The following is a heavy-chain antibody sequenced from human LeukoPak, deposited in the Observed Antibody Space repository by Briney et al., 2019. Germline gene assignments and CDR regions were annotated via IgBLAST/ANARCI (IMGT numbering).Heavy chain of an antibody. V-gene: IGHV4-4*07. CDR2: IYTSGST. CDR3: AREPNYDILTGYYKGGDAFDI. CDR1: GGSISSYY. J-gene: IGHJ3*02. D-gene: IGHD3-9*01. Sequence: PSETLSLTCTVSGGSISSYYWSWIRQPAGKGLGWIERIYTSGSTNYNPSLESRVTMSVDTPKNQFSLKLSSVTAADTAVYYCAREPNYDILTGYYKGGDAFDIWGQGTMVTVSS.